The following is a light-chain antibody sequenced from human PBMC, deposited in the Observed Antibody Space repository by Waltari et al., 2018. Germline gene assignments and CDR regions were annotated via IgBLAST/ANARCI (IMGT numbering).Light chain of an antibody. Sequence: EIVLTQSPRTLSLSAGERATLSCRASQSVRRDLSWYQQQPGQAPRLLIYAASTRDTGVPDRFSGSGSGTDFSLTISRLDPEDFAVYYCQHYVNLPVTFGQGTKVEI. CDR1: QSVRRD. CDR3: QHYVNLPVT. V-gene: IGKV3-20*01. CDR2: AAS. J-gene: IGKJ1*01.